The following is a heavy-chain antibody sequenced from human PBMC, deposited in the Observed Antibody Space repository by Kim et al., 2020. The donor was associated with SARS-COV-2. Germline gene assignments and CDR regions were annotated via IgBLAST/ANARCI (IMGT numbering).Heavy chain of an antibody. CDR3: AKDVTGTRGWYMLYDY. CDR2: ISGSGGST. CDR1: GFTFSSYA. J-gene: IGHJ4*02. Sequence: GGSLRLSCAASGFTFSSYAMSWVRQAPGKGLEWVSAISGSGGSTYYADSVKGRFTISRDNSKNTLYLQMNSLRAEDTAVYYCAKDVTGTRGWYMLYDYWGQRTLVTVSS. V-gene: IGHV3-23*01. D-gene: IGHD6-19*01.